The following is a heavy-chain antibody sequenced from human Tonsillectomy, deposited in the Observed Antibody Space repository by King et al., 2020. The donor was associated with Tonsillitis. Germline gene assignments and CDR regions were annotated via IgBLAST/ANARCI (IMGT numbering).Heavy chain of an antibody. V-gene: IGHV3-23*04. CDR3: AKDIVVVPAARQFNWFDP. Sequence: VQLVESGGGLAQPGGSLRLSCAASGFTFSSYAMSWVRQAPGKGLEWVSTISGSAGSTYYADSLKGRFTISRDNSKNTLYLQMNSLRAEDTAVYYCAKDIVVVPAARQFNWFDPWGQGTLVTVSS. J-gene: IGHJ5*02. CDR2: ISGSAGST. D-gene: IGHD2-2*01. CDR1: GFTFSSYA.